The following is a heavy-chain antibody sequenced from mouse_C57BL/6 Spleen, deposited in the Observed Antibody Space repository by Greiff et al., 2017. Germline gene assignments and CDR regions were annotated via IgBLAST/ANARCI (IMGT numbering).Heavy chain of an antibody. CDR2: ISSGSSTI. J-gene: IGHJ4*01. CDR1: GFTFSDYG. Sequence: EVMLVESGGGLVKPGGSLKFSCAASGFTFSDYGMHWVRQAPEKGLEWVAYISSGSSTIYYADTVKGRFTISRDNAKNTLFLQMTSLRSEDTAMYYCARRWLLHMDYWGQGTSVTVSS. CDR3: ARRWLLHMDY. V-gene: IGHV5-17*01. D-gene: IGHD2-3*01.